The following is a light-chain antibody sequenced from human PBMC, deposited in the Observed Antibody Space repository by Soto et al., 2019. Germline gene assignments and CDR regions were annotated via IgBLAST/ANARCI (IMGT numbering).Light chain of an antibody. V-gene: IGLV2-14*01. CDR3: CSYTSSSTLWV. CDR1: SSDVGGYNY. CDR2: EVS. J-gene: IGLJ3*02. Sequence: SALPQPASVSGSPGQSITISCTGTSSDVGGYNYVSWYQQHPGKAPKLMIYEVSNRPSGVSIRFSGSKSGNTASLTISGLQAEDEADYYCCSYTSSSTLWVFGGGTKLTVL.